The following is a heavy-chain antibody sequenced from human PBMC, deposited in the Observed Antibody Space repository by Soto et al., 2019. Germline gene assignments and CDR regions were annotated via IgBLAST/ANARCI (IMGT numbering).Heavy chain of an antibody. D-gene: IGHD6-6*01. CDR2: INHSEST. V-gene: IGHV4-34*01. J-gene: IGHJ6*03. Sequence: SETLSLTCAVYGGSFSGYYWSWIRKPPGKGLEWIGEINHSESTNYNPSLKSRVTISVDTSKNQFSLKLNSVTAADTAVYYCAGFSIEYSSSEYYMDVWGKGTTVTVSS. CDR3: AGFSIEYSSSEYYMDV. CDR1: GGSFSGYY.